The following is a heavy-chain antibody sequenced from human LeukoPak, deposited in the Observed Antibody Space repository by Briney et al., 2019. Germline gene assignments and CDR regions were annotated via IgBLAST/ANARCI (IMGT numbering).Heavy chain of an antibody. V-gene: IGHV4-39*01. CDR3: ARPVRFKNWFDS. Sequence: SETLSLTCSVSGGSISTPNNFWAWIRQPPGKGLEWVASLHFRANTYTNPSLDSRVTISVDTSKNQLSLKLRSVTAADTAIYYCARPVRFKNWFDSWGQGTLVTVSS. CDR2: LHFRANT. CDR1: GGSISTPNNF. J-gene: IGHJ5*01.